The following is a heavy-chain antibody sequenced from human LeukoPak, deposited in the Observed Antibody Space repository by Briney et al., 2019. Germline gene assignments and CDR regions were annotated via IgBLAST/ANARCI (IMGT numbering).Heavy chain of an antibody. D-gene: IGHD6-6*01. Sequence: SETLSLTCTVSGGSISSGDYYWSWIRQPPGKGLEWIGYTYYSGSTYYNPSLKSRVTISVDTSKNQFSLKLSSVTAADTAVYYCASIEYSSSSRQFDWFDPWGQGTLVTVSS. CDR2: TYYSGST. CDR3: ASIEYSSSSRQFDWFDP. CDR1: GGSISSGDYY. V-gene: IGHV4-30-4*01. J-gene: IGHJ5*02.